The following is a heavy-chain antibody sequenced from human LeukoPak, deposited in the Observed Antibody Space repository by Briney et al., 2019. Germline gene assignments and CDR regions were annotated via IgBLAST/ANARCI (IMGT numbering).Heavy chain of an antibody. V-gene: IGHV3-23*01. CDR3: AKTRPLDSSSWSHGDY. D-gene: IGHD6-13*01. J-gene: IGHJ4*02. CDR2: ISGSGDST. Sequence: GGSLRLSCAASGFTFSSYAMSWVRQAPGKGLEWVSAISGSGDSTYYGDSVKGRFTIPRDNSKNTLYLQMNSLRAEDTAVYYCAKTRPLDSSSWSHGDYWGQGTLVTVSS. CDR1: GFTFSSYA.